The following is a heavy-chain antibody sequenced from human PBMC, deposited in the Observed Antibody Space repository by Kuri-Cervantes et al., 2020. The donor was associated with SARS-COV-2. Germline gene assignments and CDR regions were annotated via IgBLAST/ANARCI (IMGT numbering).Heavy chain of an antibody. CDR2: IDADDT. D-gene: IGHD3-3*01. V-gene: IGHV1-3*01. Sequence: ASVKVSCKASGYTFSSNAIHWVRQAPGQRLEWMGWIDADDTKYSQKFQGRVTITRDTSASTAYMELSSLRSEDTAVYYCARDYDFWSGYYLNWFDPWGQGTLVTVSS. CDR3: ARDYDFWSGYYLNWFDP. J-gene: IGHJ5*02. CDR1: GYTFSSNA.